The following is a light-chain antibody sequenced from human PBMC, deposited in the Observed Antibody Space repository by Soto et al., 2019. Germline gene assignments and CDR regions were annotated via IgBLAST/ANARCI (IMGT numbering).Light chain of an antibody. CDR1: SSDVGSYNY. CDR2: DVS. V-gene: IGLV2-11*01. J-gene: IGLJ1*01. CDR3: SSYTSTTALGV. Sequence: QSVLTQPRSVSGSPGESVTISCSGTSSDVGSYNYVSWYQQYPGKAPKVMIYDVSERPSEVPVRFSGSKSGNTASLTISGLQAEDEADYYCSSYTSTTALGVFGAGTKVTVL.